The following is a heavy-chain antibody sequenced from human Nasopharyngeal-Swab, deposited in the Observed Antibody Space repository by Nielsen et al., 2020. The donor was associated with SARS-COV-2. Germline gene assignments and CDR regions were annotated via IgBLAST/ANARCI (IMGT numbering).Heavy chain of an antibody. V-gene: IGHV3-21*01. Sequence: GESLKISCAASGFTFNNYNFNWVRQAPGKGLEWVSSISSSSSYIYYADSVKGRFTISRDNAKNSLYLQMNSLRAEDTAVYYCTTDSAQNWGQGTLVTVSS. CDR3: TTDSAQN. D-gene: IGHD1-26*01. CDR1: GFTFNNYN. J-gene: IGHJ4*02. CDR2: ISSSSSYI.